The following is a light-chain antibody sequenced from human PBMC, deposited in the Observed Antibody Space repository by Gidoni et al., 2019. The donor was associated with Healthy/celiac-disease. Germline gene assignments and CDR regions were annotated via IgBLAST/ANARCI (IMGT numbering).Light chain of an antibody. Sequence: QSLVTQPPSASGTPGQRVTISCSGTSSNVEVNSVYWYQQVPGMAPKLLIYRDNERPSGVPDRFSGSKSGTSASLAISGLRPEDEADYYCAVWDDTLTGYVFGPGTTVTAL. V-gene: IGLV1-47*01. CDR1: SSNVEVNS. CDR2: RDN. CDR3: AVWDDTLTGYV. J-gene: IGLJ1*01.